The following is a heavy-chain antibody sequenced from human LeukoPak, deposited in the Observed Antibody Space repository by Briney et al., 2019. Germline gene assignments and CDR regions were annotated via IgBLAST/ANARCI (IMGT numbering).Heavy chain of an antibody. CDR3: AKDSEDCSGGSCYNWFDP. CDR1: GFTFSSYA. CDR2: ISGGGGST. Sequence: GGSLRLSCAASGFTFSSYAMSWVRQAPGXGLEWVSAISGGGGSTYYADSVKGRFTISRDNSKNTLYLQMNSLRAEDTAVYYCAKDSEDCSGGSCYNWFDPWGQGTLVTVSS. V-gene: IGHV3-23*01. D-gene: IGHD2-15*01. J-gene: IGHJ5*02.